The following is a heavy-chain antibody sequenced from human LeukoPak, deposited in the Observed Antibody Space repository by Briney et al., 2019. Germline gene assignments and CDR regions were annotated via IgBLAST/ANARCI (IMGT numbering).Heavy chain of an antibody. CDR2: IRYDGSNE. CDR3: AKEAFDI. V-gene: IGHV3-30*02. CDR1: GFTFSSYG. Sequence: GGSLRLSCAASGFTFSSYGMHWVRQAPGKGLEWVSFIRYDGSNEYYADSVRGRFTISRDNSKNTLYLQMNSLRAEDTALYYCAKEAFDIWGQGTMVTVSS. J-gene: IGHJ3*02.